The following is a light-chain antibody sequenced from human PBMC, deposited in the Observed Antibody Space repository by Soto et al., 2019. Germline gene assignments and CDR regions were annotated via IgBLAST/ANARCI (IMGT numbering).Light chain of an antibody. CDR2: DAS. CDR1: QSVGRNY. V-gene: IGKV3-20*01. CDR3: HQYAVSPLT. Sequence: EIVLTQSPGTLSLSPGESATLSCRASQSVGRNYVAWFQHKPDQAPRLLIYDASNRATGVPDRFSGSGSGTDFTLSVTRLEPEDFAVYYCHQYAVSPLTFGGGTTVEIK. J-gene: IGKJ4*01.